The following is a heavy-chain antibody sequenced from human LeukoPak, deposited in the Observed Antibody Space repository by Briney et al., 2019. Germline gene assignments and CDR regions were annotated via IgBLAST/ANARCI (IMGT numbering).Heavy chain of an antibody. D-gene: IGHD2-2*02. Sequence: SETLSLTCTVSGGSIGSSSYYWGWIRQPPGKGLEWIGSIYYSGSTYYNPSLKSRVTISVDTSKNQFSLKLSSVTAADTAVYYCARGDCSSTSCYKRAFDIWGQGTMVTVSS. J-gene: IGHJ3*02. V-gene: IGHV4-39*07. CDR3: ARGDCSSTSCYKRAFDI. CDR1: GGSIGSSSYY. CDR2: IYYSGST.